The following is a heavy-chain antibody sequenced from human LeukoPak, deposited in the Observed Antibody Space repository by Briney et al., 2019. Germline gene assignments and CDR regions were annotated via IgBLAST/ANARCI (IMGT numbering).Heavy chain of an antibody. CDR1: GFTFDDYA. V-gene: IGHV3-9*01. J-gene: IGHJ3*02. Sequence: PGGSLRLSCAASGFTFDDYAMHWVRQAPGKGLEWVSGISWNSGSIGYADSVKGRFTISRDNAKNSLYLQMNSLRAEDTAVYYCARDLRYCSGGSCYSDDAFDIWGQGTMVTVSS. CDR2: ISWNSGSI. CDR3: ARDLRYCSGGSCYSDDAFDI. D-gene: IGHD2-15*01.